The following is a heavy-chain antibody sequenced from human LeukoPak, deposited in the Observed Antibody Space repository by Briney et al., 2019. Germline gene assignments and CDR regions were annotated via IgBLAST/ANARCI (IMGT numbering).Heavy chain of an antibody. D-gene: IGHD6-13*01. CDR2: IYYSGST. Sequence: SETLSLTCTVSGGSISSYYWTWIRQPPGKGLEWIGYIYYSGSTNYNPSLKSRVTISEDMSKNQFSLKLTSVTAADTAVYYCARHSGHSSTNDAFDIWGQGTMVIVSS. CDR1: GGSISSYY. J-gene: IGHJ3*02. CDR3: ARHSGHSSTNDAFDI. V-gene: IGHV4-59*01.